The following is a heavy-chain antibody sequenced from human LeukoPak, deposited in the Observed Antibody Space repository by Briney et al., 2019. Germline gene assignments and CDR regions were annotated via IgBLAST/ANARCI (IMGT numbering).Heavy chain of an antibody. CDR3: ARVTYGSGTYGAFDY. J-gene: IGHJ4*02. Sequence: ASVKVSCKASGYTFTSYGISWVRQAPGQGLERMGWINPNSGGTNYAQKFQGRVTMTRDTSISTAYMELGSLRAEDTAVYYCARVTYGSGTYGAFDYWGQGTLVTVSS. CDR2: INPNSGGT. V-gene: IGHV1-2*02. CDR1: GYTFTSYG. D-gene: IGHD3-10*01.